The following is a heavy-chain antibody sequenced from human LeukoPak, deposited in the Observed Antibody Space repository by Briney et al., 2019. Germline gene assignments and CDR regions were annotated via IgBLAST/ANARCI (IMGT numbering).Heavy chain of an antibody. J-gene: IGHJ4*02. CDR2: IYTSGTT. CDR1: GDSISSYY. CDR3: ARRRSYSSGWSIFDY. Sequence: SETLSLTCTVSGDSISSYYWNWIRQPAGKGLEWIGRIYTSGTTNYNPSLKSRVTMSVDTSKNQFSLKLSSVTAADTAVYYCARRRSYSSGWSIFDYWGQGTLVTVSS. D-gene: IGHD6-19*01. V-gene: IGHV4-4*07.